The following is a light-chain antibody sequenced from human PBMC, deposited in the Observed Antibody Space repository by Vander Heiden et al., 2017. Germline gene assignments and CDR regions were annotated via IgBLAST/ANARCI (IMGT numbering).Light chain of an antibody. CDR1: QSISSY. V-gene: IGKV1-39*01. Sequence: DIQMTQSPSSLSASVGDRVTITCLASQSISSYLNWYQQKPGKAPKLLIYAASSLQSGVPSRFSGSGSGTDFTLTISSLQPEDFATYYCQQSYSTSITFGQGTRLEIK. CDR2: AAS. CDR3: QQSYSTSIT. J-gene: IGKJ5*01.